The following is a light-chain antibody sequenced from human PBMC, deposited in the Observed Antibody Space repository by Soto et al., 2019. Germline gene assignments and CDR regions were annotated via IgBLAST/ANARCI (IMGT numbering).Light chain of an antibody. V-gene: IGKV3-11*01. CDR3: QQRSNWPLT. CDR2: DAS. CDR1: QGVSSY. J-gene: IGKJ3*01. Sequence: EIVLTQSPGTLSLSPGERATLSCRASQGVSSYLAWYQQKPGQAPRLLIYDASNRATGIPARFSGSGSGTDFTLTISSLEPEDFAVYYCQQRSNWPLTFGPGTKVDIK.